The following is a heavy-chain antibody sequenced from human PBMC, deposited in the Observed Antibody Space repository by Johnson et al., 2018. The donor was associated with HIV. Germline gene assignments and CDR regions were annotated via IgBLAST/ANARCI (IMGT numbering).Heavy chain of an antibody. CDR3: AKLPGGNSGFVDAFDI. J-gene: IGHJ3*02. V-gene: IGHV3-30*18. Sequence: QLVESGGGVVQPGRSLRLSCAASGFTFSSYGMHWVRQAPGKGLEWVAVISYDGSNKYYADSVKGRFTISRDNSKNTLYLQMNSLRAEDTAVYNGAKLPGGNSGFVDAFDIWGQGTMVTVSS. D-gene: IGHD4-23*01. CDR1: GFTFSSYG. CDR2: ISYDGSNK.